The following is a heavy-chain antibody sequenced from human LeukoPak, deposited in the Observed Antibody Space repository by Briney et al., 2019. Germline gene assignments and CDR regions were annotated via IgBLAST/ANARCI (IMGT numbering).Heavy chain of an antibody. V-gene: IGHV6-1*01. CDR3: ATVSSWTEEPDTGFDY. D-gene: IGHD6-13*01. CDR1: GDSVSSTRAA. J-gene: IGHJ4*02. CDR2: TYYRTKWYH. Sequence: SQTLSLTCAISGDSVSSTRAAWNWIRQSPSGGLEWLGRTYYRTKWYHDYAVSVQSRITINPDTSKDQFSLQLKSVTPEDTAVYYCATVSSWTEEPDTGFDYWGQGTLVTVSS.